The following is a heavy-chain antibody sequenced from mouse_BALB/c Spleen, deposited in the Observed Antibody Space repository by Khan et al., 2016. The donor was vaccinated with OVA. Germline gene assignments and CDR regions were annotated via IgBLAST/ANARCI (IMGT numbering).Heavy chain of an antibody. V-gene: IGHV5-6-3*01. Sequence: EVQLVESGGGIVQPGGSLKRSCAASGSTITGYAMSSFRRTPPKSLELFATINCNGGSTDYTDSVKRRFTISGDNAKNALYLQMRSLKSEDTAMYYCARSAIWGQGTTLTVSS. CDR1: GSTITGYA. CDR3: ARSAI. J-gene: IGHJ2*01. D-gene: IGHD2-12*01. CDR2: INCNGGST.